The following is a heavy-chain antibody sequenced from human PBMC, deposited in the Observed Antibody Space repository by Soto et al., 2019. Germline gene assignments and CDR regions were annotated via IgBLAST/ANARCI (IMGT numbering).Heavy chain of an antibody. CDR2: IYPGDSET. CDR3: ARHRIPVLTVTLPDF. D-gene: IGHD2-21*02. CDR1: GYTFTSNW. J-gene: IGHJ4*02. V-gene: IGHV5-51*01. Sequence: GESLKISCKGSGYTFTSNWIGWVRQMPGKGLEWMGIIYPGDSETRYSPSFQGQVTISADKSISTAYLQWSSLKASDTAMYYCARHRIPVLTVTLPDFWGQGTLVTVSS.